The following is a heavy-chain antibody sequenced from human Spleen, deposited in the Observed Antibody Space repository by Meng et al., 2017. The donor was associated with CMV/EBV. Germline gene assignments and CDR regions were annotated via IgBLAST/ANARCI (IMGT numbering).Heavy chain of an antibody. Sequence: GGSLRLSCAASGFTFSGYWMHWVRQVPGNGLVWVSRIYSDGSRTSYADSVKGRFTISRDIAKNSLYLQMNSLRAEDTAVYYCARGPGLFDYWGQGTLVTVSS. CDR2: IYSDGSRT. CDR1: GFTFSGYW. CDR3: ARGPGLFDY. J-gene: IGHJ4*02. V-gene: IGHV3-74*01.